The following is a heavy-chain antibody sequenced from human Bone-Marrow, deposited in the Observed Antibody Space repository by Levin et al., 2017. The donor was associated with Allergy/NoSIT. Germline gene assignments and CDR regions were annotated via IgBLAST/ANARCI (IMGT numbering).Heavy chain of an antibody. Sequence: EASVKVSCKTSGYTFISYGISWVRQAPGQGLEWVGWIRADNGNTIHAQKLQGRLTLTTDTSTSTAYMELRSLRSDDTAIYYCARDPEGALYDYWGQGSLVTVSS. CDR1: GYTFISYG. D-gene: IGHD1-26*01. J-gene: IGHJ4*02. CDR3: ARDPEGALYDY. CDR2: IRADNGNT. V-gene: IGHV1-18*01.